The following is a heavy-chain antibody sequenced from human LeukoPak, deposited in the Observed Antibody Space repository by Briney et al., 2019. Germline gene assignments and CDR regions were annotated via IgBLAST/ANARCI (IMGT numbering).Heavy chain of an antibody. V-gene: IGHV3-23*01. Sequence: PGGSLRLSGAASGFTFSSYAMTWFRQAPGKGPDWVSTISGSGDNTYYADSVKGRFTISRDNSRNTVYLQMNSLRAEDTAVYYCAKGSLGSWYFFDSWGQGTLVTVSS. CDR2: ISGSGDNT. CDR1: GFTFSSYA. D-gene: IGHD6-13*01. J-gene: IGHJ4*02. CDR3: AKGSLGSWYFFDS.